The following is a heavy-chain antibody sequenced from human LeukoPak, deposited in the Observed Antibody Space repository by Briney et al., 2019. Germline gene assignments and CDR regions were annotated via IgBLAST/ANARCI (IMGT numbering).Heavy chain of an antibody. CDR1: GGSFTSADNY. Sequence: SQTLSLTCTVPGGSFTSADNYWSWIRQPPGKGLEWIGYIHYSGSTFYNPSLKSRVTMSVDTSKNQFSLKLNSVTAADTAVYYCARGELLYDYWGQGTLVTVSS. CDR2: IHYSGST. J-gene: IGHJ4*02. D-gene: IGHD2-21*02. V-gene: IGHV4-30-4*01. CDR3: ARGELLYDY.